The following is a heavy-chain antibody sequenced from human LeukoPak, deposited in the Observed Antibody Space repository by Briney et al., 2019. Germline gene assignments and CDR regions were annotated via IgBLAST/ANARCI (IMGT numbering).Heavy chain of an antibody. CDR3: ARELRTFDS. D-gene: IGHD3-16*01. CDR1: GFTFSSYW. CDR2: IKHIGDEL. Sequence: GGSLRLSCAASGFTFSSYWMTWVPEAPGKGLEWVANIKHIGDELNYVDSVEDRFTISRDNAKNSLYLHMTSLRAEDTAVYYCARELRTFDSWGQGTLVSVSS. J-gene: IGHJ4*02. V-gene: IGHV3-7*01.